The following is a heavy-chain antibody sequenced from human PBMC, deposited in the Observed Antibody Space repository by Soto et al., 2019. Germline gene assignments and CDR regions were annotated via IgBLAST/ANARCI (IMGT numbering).Heavy chain of an antibody. V-gene: IGHV4-34*01. J-gene: IGHJ4*02. Sequence: PSETLSLTCAVYGGSFSGYYCSWIRQPPGKGLEWIGEINHSGSTNYNPSLKSRVTISVDTSKNQFSLKLSSVTAADTAVYYCARETIFGVVIGFDYWGQGTLVTVSS. CDR2: INHSGST. CDR1: GGSFSGYY. CDR3: ARETIFGVVIGFDY. D-gene: IGHD3-3*01.